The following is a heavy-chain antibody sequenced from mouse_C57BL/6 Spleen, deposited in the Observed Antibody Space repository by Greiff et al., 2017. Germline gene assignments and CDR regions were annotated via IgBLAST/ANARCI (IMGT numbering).Heavy chain of an antibody. V-gene: IGHV1-64*01. CDR3: ACYGSSIDY. J-gene: IGHJ2*01. CDR2: IHPNSGST. D-gene: IGHD1-1*01. Sequence: QVQLQQPGAELVKPGASVKLSCKASGYTFTSYWMHWVKQRPGQGLEWIGMIHPNSGSTNSNEKFKSKATLTVDKSSSTAYMQLSSLTSEDAAVYDCACYGSSIDYWGQGTTLTVSS. CDR1: GYTFTSYW.